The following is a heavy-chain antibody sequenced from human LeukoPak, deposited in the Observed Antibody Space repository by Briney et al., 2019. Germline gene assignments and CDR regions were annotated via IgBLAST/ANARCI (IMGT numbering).Heavy chain of an antibody. CDR2: ISGSGGST. CDR3: AKEREEGYDFWSGYRGYYFDY. CDR1: GFTFSSYA. Sequence: GGSLRLSCAASGFTFSSYAMSWVRQAPGEGLEWVSAISGSGGSTYYADSVKGRFTISRDNSKNTLYLQMNSLRAEDTAVYYCAKEREEGYDFWSGYRGYYFDYWGQGTLVTVSS. V-gene: IGHV3-23*01. J-gene: IGHJ4*02. D-gene: IGHD3-3*01.